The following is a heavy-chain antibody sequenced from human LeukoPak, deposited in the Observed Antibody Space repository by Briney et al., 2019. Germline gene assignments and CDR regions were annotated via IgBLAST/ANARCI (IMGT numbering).Heavy chain of an antibody. CDR2: IYASGST. D-gene: IGHD1-26*01. CDR1: GGSISSYY. CDR3: ARHWELLEGDYYYYYMDV. Sequence: PSETLSLTCTVSGGSISSYYWSWIRQPAGKGLEWIGRIYASGSTSYNPSLKSRVTISVDTSKNQFSLKLSSVTAADTAVYYCARHWELLEGDYYYYYMDVWGKGTTVTVSS. J-gene: IGHJ6*03. V-gene: IGHV4-4*07.